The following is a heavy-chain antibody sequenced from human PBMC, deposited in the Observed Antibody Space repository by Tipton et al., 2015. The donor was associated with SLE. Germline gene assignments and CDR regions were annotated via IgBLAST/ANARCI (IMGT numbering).Heavy chain of an antibody. V-gene: IGHV4-4*08. CDR1: VGSISSHY. CDR2: IYASGST. CDR3: ARVRGISSWYDY. D-gene: IGHD6-13*01. J-gene: IGHJ4*02. Sequence: LRLSCTVSVGSISSHYWSWIRQPPGKGLEWIGYIYASGSTNYNPSLKSRLTISVDTSKSQFSLKLRSVTAADTAVYYCARVRGISSWYDYWGQGTLVTVSS.